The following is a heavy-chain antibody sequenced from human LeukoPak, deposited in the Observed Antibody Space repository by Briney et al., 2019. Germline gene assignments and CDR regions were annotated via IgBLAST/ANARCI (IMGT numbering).Heavy chain of an antibody. CDR2: IYYSGST. CDR1: GGSISSGDYY. J-gene: IGHJ4*02. CDR3: ARDLLNEGNHLDY. Sequence: SETLSLTCNVSGGSISSGDYYWSWIRQPPGKGLEWIGYIYYSGSTDYNPSLKSRVTISVDTSKNQFSLKLSSVTAADTAVYYCARDLLNEGNHLDYWGQGTLVTVSS. V-gene: IGHV4-30-4*01. D-gene: IGHD4-23*01.